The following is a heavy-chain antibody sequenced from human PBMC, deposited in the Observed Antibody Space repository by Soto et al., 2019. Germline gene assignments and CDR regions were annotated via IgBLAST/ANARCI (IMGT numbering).Heavy chain of an antibody. J-gene: IGHJ4*02. CDR2: IQSGGPT. V-gene: IGHV3-66*01. Sequence: GGSLRLSCAASGFTVSSKYMSWVRQAPGKGLEWVSLIQSGGPTYYADSVKGRFTISRDNSKNTLYLQMNSLRAEDTAVYYCARDGYSSSLLFDYWGQGTLVTVSS. CDR3: ARDGYSSSLLFDY. D-gene: IGHD6-6*01. CDR1: GFTVSSKY.